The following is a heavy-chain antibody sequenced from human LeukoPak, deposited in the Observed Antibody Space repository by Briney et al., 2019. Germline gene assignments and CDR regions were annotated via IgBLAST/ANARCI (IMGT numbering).Heavy chain of an antibody. J-gene: IGHJ4*02. CDR2: ISSSSSYI. V-gene: IGHV3-21*01. CDR3: ARDPINYYGSGSYDY. CDR1: GFTFSSYS. Sequence: GGSLSLSWAASGFTFSSYSMNWVRQARGKGRGWGSSISSSSSYIYYADSVKGRFTISRDNAKNSLYLQMNSLRAEDTAVYYCARDPINYYGSGSYDYWGQGTLVTVSS. D-gene: IGHD3-10*01.